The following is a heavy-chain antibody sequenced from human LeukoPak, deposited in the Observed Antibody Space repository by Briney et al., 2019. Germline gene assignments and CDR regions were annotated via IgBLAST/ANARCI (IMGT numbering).Heavy chain of an antibody. D-gene: IGHD1-26*01. V-gene: IGHV3-30*04. CDR2: ISYDGSNK. CDR3: ARSLVVGATYPYH. CDR1: GFTFNYYS. Sequence: GGSLRLSCTASGFTFNYYSIPWVRQAPGKGLEWVAVISYDGSNKYYADSVKGRFTISRDNAKNSLYLQLNSLRAEDTAVYYCARSLVVGATYPYHWGQGTLVTVSS. J-gene: IGHJ5*02.